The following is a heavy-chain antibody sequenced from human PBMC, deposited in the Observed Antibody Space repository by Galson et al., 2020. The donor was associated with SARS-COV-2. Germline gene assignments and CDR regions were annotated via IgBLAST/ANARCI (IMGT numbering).Heavy chain of an antibody. Sequence: GGSLRLSCAASGFSFNNFYMTWIRQAPGKGLEWVSYISSSGSSMFYADSVKGRFTISRDNTKNSLYLQMHSLRAEDTAVYYCARERSSGSYLNLWGLGTMVTVSS. J-gene: IGHJ3*01. CDR1: GFSFNNFY. CDR2: ISSSGSSM. D-gene: IGHD1-26*01. V-gene: IGHV3-11*01. CDR3: ARERSSGSYLNL.